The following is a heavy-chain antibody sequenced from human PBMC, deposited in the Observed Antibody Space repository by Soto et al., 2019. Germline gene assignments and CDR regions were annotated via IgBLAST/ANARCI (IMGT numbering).Heavy chain of an antibody. CDR1: GFTFDDYA. V-gene: IGHV3-9*01. CDR2: ISWNSGSI. CDR3: AKDMYSSHHYGMDV. Sequence: HPGGSLRLSCAASGFTFDDYAMDWVRQTPGKGLEWVSGISWNSGSIGYVDSVKGRFTISRDNAKNSLYLQMNSLRAEDTALYYCAKDMYSSHHYGMDVWGQGITVTVSS. J-gene: IGHJ6*02. D-gene: IGHD6-13*01.